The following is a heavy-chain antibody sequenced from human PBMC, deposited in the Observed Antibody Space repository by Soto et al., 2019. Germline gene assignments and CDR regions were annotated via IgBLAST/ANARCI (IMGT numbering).Heavy chain of an antibody. CDR3: ACGYSSAWYIY. Sequence: GGSLRLSCAASGFTVSSNYMSWVRQAPGKGLEWVSVIYSGGSTYYADSVKGRFTISRDNSKNTLYLQMNSLRAEDTAVYYCACGYSSAWYIYWGQGTQVTVSS. CDR2: IYSGGST. V-gene: IGHV3-66*01. D-gene: IGHD6-19*01. CDR1: GFTVSSNY. J-gene: IGHJ4*02.